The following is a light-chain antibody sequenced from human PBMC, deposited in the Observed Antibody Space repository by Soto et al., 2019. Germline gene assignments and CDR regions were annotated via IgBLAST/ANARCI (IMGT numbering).Light chain of an antibody. CDR3: QQFDGLPLT. J-gene: IGKJ4*01. Sequence: DIQMTQSPSSLSASVGDRVTITCQASHDIKKYLNWYQQKAHKVPKLLIHDASTLASGVPSRFTGGGSGTDFTLTINNLQPEDVATYYCQQFDGLPLTFGGGTKVDI. CDR2: DAS. CDR1: HDIKKY. V-gene: IGKV1-33*01.